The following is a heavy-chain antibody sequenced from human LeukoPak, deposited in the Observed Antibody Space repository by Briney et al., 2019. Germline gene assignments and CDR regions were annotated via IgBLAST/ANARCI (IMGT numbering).Heavy chain of an antibody. Sequence: SETLSLTCTVSGGSISSGGYYWSWIRQHPGKGLGWFANFYYSGSTYYNPSLKSRVTISIDTSKNQFSLKLSSVTAADTAVYYCARDPLTTVTNDFYYGMDVWGQGTTVTVSS. CDR3: ARDPLTTVTNDFYYGMDV. CDR2: FYYSGST. V-gene: IGHV4-31*03. J-gene: IGHJ6*02. CDR1: GGSISSGGYY. D-gene: IGHD4-17*01.